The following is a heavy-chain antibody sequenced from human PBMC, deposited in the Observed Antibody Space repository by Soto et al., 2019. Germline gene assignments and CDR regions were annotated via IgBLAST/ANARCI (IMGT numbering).Heavy chain of an antibody. V-gene: IGHV4-31*03. J-gene: IGHJ4*02. Sequence: QVQLQESGPGLVKPSQTLSLTCIVSGGSINGGGYYWSWIRQHPGKGLEWIGYIYYRGSTYYNPSLMSRVPISVDTSKIHFSLKRISVTAADTAVYYCARVSAAAVMFFDYWGQGTLVTVAS. D-gene: IGHD2-15*01. CDR1: GGSINGGGYY. CDR2: IYYRGST. CDR3: ARVSAAAVMFFDY.